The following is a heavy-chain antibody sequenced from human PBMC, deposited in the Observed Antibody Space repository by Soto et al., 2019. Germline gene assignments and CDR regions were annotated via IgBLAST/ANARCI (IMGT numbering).Heavy chain of an antibody. J-gene: IGHJ4*02. CDR3: ARALLPAYYYDSSGYPPIDS. V-gene: IGHV1-18*01. Sequence: QVQLVQSGAEVKKPGASVKVSCKASGYTFTSYGISWVRQAPGQGLEWMGWISAYNGNTNYAQKLQGRVTMTTDTSKSTAYIELRSLRSDDTAVYYCARALLPAYYYDSSGYPPIDSWGQGTLVTVSS. D-gene: IGHD3-22*01. CDR1: GYTFTSYG. CDR2: ISAYNGNT.